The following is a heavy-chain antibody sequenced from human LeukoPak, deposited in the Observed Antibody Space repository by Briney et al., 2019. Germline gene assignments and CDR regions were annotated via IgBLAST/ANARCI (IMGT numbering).Heavy chain of an antibody. CDR2: IYYSGTT. V-gene: IGHV4-39*01. J-gene: IGHJ5*02. Sequence: PSETLSLTCTVSGGSISSSSYFWGWIRQSPGKGLEWIGSIYYSGTTYYNPSLKSRVTISVDTSKNQFSLKLSSVTAADTAVYYCARHASGWYDPFDPWGQGTLVTISS. D-gene: IGHD6-19*01. CDR3: ARHASGWYDPFDP. CDR1: GGSISSSSYF.